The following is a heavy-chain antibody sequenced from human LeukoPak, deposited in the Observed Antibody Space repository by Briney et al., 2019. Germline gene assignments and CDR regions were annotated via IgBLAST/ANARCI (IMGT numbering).Heavy chain of an antibody. Sequence: PSETLSLTCTVSGGSISSYYWTWIRQPPGKGLEWIGYIYYNGTTNYSPSLKSRVTISVDTSKNQFSLKLSSVTAADTAVYYCARSHCGGDCYFLGFWGQGTLVTVSS. D-gene: IGHD2-21*01. CDR3: ARSHCGGDCYFLGF. CDR1: GGSISSYY. V-gene: IGHV4-59*01. J-gene: IGHJ4*02. CDR2: IYYNGTT.